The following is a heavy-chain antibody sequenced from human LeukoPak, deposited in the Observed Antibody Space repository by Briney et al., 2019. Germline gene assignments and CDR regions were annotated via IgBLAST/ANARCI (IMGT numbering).Heavy chain of an antibody. CDR3: ARALYSSSALDY. Sequence: SETLSLTCTVSASSFNSFYWSWIRQPPGKGLEWIGYNYYGGNTNYNPSLKSRVTISVDASKKQFSLKLSSVTAADTAVYFCARALYSSSALDYWGQGTLVIVSS. CDR1: ASSFNSFY. CDR2: NYYGGNT. D-gene: IGHD6-13*01. V-gene: IGHV4-59*01. J-gene: IGHJ4*02.